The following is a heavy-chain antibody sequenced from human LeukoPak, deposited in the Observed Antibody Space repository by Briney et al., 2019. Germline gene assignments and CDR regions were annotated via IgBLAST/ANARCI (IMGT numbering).Heavy chain of an antibody. CDR2: IYPGDSDT. V-gene: IGHV5-51*01. CDR3: VRRVRGSSWYNVYFDY. J-gene: IGHJ4*02. D-gene: IGHD6-13*01. CDR1: GFTFSSYG. Sequence: KTGGSLRLSSAASGFTFSSYGMTWVRQMPGKGLEWMGIIYPGDSDTRYSPSFQGQVTISLDKSISTAYLQWSSLKASDTAMYYCVRRVRGSSWYNVYFDYWGQGTLVTVSS.